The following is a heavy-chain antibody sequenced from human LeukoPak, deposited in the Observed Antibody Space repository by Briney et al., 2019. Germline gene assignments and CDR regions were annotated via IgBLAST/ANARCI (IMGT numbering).Heavy chain of an antibody. CDR2: MKTDGTRI. D-gene: IGHD3-3*01. CDR1: GFRFSNSW. CDR3: AVLLSGRRFLEWLSFNRHNAMDV. V-gene: IGHV3-74*01. J-gene: IGHJ6*02. Sequence: PGGSLRLSCAASGFRFSNSWMYWVRHGPGKGPVWVSRMKTDGTRIEYADSVKGRFTISRDNAKNTLFLQMSSLRVEDTAVYYCAVLLSGRRFLEWLSFNRHNAMDVWGQGTTVTVSS.